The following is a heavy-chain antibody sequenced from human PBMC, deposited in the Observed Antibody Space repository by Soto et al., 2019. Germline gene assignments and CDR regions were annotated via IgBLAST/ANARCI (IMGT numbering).Heavy chain of an antibody. CDR3: ARWRGIVVVPAATTHNWFDP. CDR1: GGSFSGYY. V-gene: IGHV4-34*01. Sequence: SETLSLTCAVYGGSFSGYYWSWIRQPPGKGLEWIGEINHSGSTNYNPSLKSRVTISVDTSKNQFSLKLSSVTAADTAVYYCARWRGIVVVPAATTHNWFDPWGQGTLVTVSS. CDR2: INHSGST. J-gene: IGHJ5*02. D-gene: IGHD2-2*01.